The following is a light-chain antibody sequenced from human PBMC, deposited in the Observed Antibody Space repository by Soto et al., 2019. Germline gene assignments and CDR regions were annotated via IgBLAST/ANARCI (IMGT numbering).Light chain of an antibody. CDR3: QRYDSFRA. J-gene: IGKJ1*01. Sequence: EIVLTQSPGTLSLSPGERATLSCRASQSVSSNYLAWYQQKPGQAPRLLIYGASTRATGIPDRFSGSGSGTDFTLTISRLEPEDSAVYYCQRYDSFRAFGQGNKGDIK. CDR2: GAS. CDR1: QSVSSNY. V-gene: IGKV3-20*01.